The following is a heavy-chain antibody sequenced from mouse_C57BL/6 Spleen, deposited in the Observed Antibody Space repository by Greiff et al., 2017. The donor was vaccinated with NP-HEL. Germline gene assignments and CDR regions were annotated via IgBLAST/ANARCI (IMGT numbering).Heavy chain of an antibody. CDR3: ARALYYYGSSLDY. CDR2: ISDGGSYT. D-gene: IGHD1-1*01. J-gene: IGHJ2*01. V-gene: IGHV5-4*03. Sequence: EVKVVESGGGLVKPGGSLKLSCAASGFTFSSYAMSWVRQTPEKRLEWVATISDGGSYTYYPDNVKGRFTISRDNAKNNLYLQMSHLKYEDTAMYYCARALYYYGSSLDYWGQGTTLTVSS. CDR1: GFTFSSYA.